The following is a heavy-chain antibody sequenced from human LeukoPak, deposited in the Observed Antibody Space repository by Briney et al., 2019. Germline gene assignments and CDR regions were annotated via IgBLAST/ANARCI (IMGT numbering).Heavy chain of an antibody. J-gene: IGHJ5*02. D-gene: IGHD3-10*01. CDR2: INHSGST. CDR1: GGSSSGYY. Sequence: SETLSLTCAVYGGSSSGYYWSWIRQPPGKGLEWIGEINHSGSTNYNPSLKSRVTISVDTSKNQFSLKLSSVTAADTAVYYCARGPTVQLWFGGWFDPWGQGTLVTVSS. CDR3: ARGPTVQLWFGGWFDP. V-gene: IGHV4-34*01.